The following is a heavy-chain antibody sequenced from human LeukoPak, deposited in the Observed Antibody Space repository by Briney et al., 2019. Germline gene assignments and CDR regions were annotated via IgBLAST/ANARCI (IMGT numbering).Heavy chain of an antibody. CDR2: IYYSGST. D-gene: IGHD1-26*01. J-gene: IGHJ4*02. CDR1: GASISTSAYY. CDR3: AKSGGYGLIDY. V-gene: IGHV4-39*01. Sequence: PSETLPLTCSVSGASISTSAYYWGWIRQPPGTGLEWIGSIYYSGSTYYNASLKSRVTISIDTSKNQFSLRLSSVTAADTAVYYCAKSGGYGLIDYWGQGTLVTVSS.